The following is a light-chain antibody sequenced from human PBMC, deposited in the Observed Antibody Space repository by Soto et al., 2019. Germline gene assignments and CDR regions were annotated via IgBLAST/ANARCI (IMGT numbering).Light chain of an antibody. CDR1: ELGDKY. J-gene: IGLJ2*01. CDR3: QAWDTSTVV. CDR2: QDT. V-gene: IGLV3-1*01. Sequence: SYELTQPPSVSGSPGQTASITCFGDELGDKYAFWYQQKPGQSPVLVISQDTERPSGIPERFSGSNSGNTATLTISGTQAMDEADYYCQAWDTSTVVFGGGTKLTVL.